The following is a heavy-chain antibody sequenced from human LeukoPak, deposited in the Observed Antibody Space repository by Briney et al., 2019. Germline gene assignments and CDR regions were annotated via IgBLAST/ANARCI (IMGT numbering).Heavy chain of an antibody. V-gene: IGHV3-30*04. J-gene: IGHJ3*02. CDR3: ARSYRRGAITMLRGVANRGAFDI. D-gene: IGHD3-10*01. Sequence: GGSLRLSCAASGFTFSSYAMHWVRQAPGKGLEWVAVISYDGSNKYYADSVKGRFTISRDTSKNTLYLQMSSLRAEDTAVYYCARSYRRGAITMLRGVANRGAFDIWGQGTMVTVSS. CDR1: GFTFSSYA. CDR2: ISYDGSNK.